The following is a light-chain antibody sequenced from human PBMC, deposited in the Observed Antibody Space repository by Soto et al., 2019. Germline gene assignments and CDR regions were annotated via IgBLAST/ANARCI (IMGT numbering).Light chain of an antibody. CDR1: QSVSNY. V-gene: IGKV3-11*01. Sequence: EIVLTQSPATLSLSPGEGATLSCRARQSVSNYLAWYQQKPGQAPRLLIYDASNRATGIPARFSGSGSGADFTLTISRLEPEDFAVYYCQQRSNWPLTFGGGTKVEIK. J-gene: IGKJ4*01. CDR3: QQRSNWPLT. CDR2: DAS.